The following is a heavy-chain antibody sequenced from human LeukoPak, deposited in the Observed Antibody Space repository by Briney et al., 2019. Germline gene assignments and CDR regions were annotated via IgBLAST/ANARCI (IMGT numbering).Heavy chain of an antibody. D-gene: IGHD5-18*01. CDR2: ITSSSSSM. CDR3: AKERGYSYGYTEDY. J-gene: IGHJ4*02. Sequence: GGSLRLSCVASGFTFSIYTMSWVRQAPGKGLEWVSSITSSSSSMYSADSVKGRLTISRDNAKNSLYLQMNSLRAEDTAVYYCAKERGYSYGYTEDYWGQGTLVTVSS. V-gene: IGHV3-21*01. CDR1: GFTFSIYT.